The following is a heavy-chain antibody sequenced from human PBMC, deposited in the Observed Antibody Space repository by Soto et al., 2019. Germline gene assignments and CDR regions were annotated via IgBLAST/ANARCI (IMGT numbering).Heavy chain of an antibody. D-gene: IGHD3-22*01. V-gene: IGHV1-58*01. J-gene: IGHJ2*01. CDR2: IVVGSGNT. Sequence: QMQLVQSGPEVKKPGTSVKVSCKASGFTFTSSAVQWVRQARGQRLEWIGWIVVGSGNTNYAQKFQERVTITRDMSTSTAYMELSSLRSEDTAVYYCAATCYYDSSGYSYWYFDLWGRGTLVTVSS. CDR3: AATCYYDSSGYSYWYFDL. CDR1: GFTFTSSA.